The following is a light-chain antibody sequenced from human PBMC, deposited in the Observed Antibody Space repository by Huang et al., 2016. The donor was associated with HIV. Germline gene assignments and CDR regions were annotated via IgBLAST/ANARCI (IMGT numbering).Light chain of an antibody. CDR2: GPS. V-gene: IGKV3-15*01. CDR3: QQYNNWPRT. Sequence: ERVMTRSPDTLSVSPGERATLYCRASQYVSSNLAWYQQKPGQAPRLLVYGPSTRVIDIPARFSGSGSGTEFTLTISSLQSEDSAVYYCQQYNNWPRTFGQGTKLEIK. J-gene: IGKJ2*01. CDR1: QYVSSN.